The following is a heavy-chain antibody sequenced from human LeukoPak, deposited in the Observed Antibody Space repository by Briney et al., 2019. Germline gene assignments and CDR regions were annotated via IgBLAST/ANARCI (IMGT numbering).Heavy chain of an antibody. CDR3: ARHEYDAHFDN. J-gene: IGHJ4*02. Sequence: SETLSLTCTVSGGSISSSSYYWGWIRQPPGKGLEWIGSIYYSGSTYYNPSLKSRVTISVDTSKNQFSLKLSSVTAADTAVYYCARHEYDAHFDNSGQGTLVTVSS. CDR1: GGSISSSSYY. D-gene: IGHD3-3*01. V-gene: IGHV4-39*01. CDR2: IYYSGST.